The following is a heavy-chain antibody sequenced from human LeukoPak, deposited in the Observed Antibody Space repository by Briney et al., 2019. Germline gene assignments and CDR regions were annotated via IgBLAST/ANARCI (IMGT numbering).Heavy chain of an antibody. V-gene: IGHV4-39*07. Sequence: PSETLSLTCSVSGGSISSSSYYWGWLRQPPGKGLEWIGSIYYSGSTYNNPSLKSRVTISVDTSKNQFSLKLSSVTAADTAVYYCAREHYNGDDLYYFDYWGQGTLVTVSS. CDR2: IYYSGST. D-gene: IGHD5-12*01. CDR1: GGSISSSSYY. CDR3: AREHYNGDDLYYFDY. J-gene: IGHJ4*02.